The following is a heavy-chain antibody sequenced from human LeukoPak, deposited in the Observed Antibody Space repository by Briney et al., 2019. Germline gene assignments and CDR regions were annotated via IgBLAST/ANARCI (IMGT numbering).Heavy chain of an antibody. CDR1: GYTFTGYY. Sequence: ASVKVSCKASGYTFTGYYMHWVRQAPGQGLEWMGWINPNSGNTGYAQKFQGRVTMTRNTSISTAYMELSSLRSEDTAVYYCARGSDYGVWGKGTTVTISS. V-gene: IGHV1-8*02. CDR2: INPNSGNT. D-gene: IGHD3-16*01. CDR3: ARGSDYGV. J-gene: IGHJ6*04.